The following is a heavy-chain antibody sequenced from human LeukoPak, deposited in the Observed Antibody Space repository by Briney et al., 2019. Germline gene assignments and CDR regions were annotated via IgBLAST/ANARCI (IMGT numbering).Heavy chain of an antibody. CDR3: AKGSHTYYDFWRGYGPDY. CDR1: GFTFSSYA. CDR2: ISGSGGST. V-gene: IGHV3-23*01. Sequence: GGSLRLSCAASGFTFSSYAMSWVRQAPGKGLEWVSAISGSGGSTYYADSVKGRFTISRDNSKNTLYLQMNSLRAEDTAVYYCAKGSHTYYDFWRGYGPDYWGQGTLVTVSS. J-gene: IGHJ4*02. D-gene: IGHD3-3*01.